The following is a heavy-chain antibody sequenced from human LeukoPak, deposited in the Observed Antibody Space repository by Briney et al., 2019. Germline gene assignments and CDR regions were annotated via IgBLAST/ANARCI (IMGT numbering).Heavy chain of an antibody. J-gene: IGHJ4*02. Sequence: PGGSLRLSCAASGFSISNFWMHWVRQAPGKGLVWVSRINSDGSSTTYADSVKGRFTISRDNAKNTLYLQMNSLRAEDTAAYHCAKGRNEDGDAALNYWGQGTLVTVSS. CDR1: GFSISNFW. CDR2: INSDGSST. D-gene: IGHD4-17*01. V-gene: IGHV3-74*01. CDR3: AKGRNEDGDAALNY.